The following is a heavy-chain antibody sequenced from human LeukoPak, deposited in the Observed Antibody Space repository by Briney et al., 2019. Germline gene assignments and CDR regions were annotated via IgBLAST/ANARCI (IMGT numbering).Heavy chain of an antibody. CDR1: GGSISNSRDY. Sequence: PSETLSLTCTVSGGSISNSRDYWAWIRQPPGKGLEWIANIYYSGSTYYSPSLKSRVTISVDTSKNQFSLKLSSVTAADTAVYYCVRDSTSWYPVPWPAEANDAFDIWGQGTVVTVSS. CDR2: IYYSGST. V-gene: IGHV4-39*02. J-gene: IGHJ3*02. CDR3: VRDSTSWYPVPWPAEANDAFDI. D-gene: IGHD6-13*01.